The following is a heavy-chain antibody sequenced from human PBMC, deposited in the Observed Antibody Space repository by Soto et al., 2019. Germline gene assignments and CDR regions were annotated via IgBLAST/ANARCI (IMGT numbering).Heavy chain of an antibody. Sequence: QVQLVQSGAEVKKPGASVKVSCKASGYTFTSYGISWVRKATGQGLEWMGWISAYNGNTNYAQKLQGRVTMTTDTSTSTAYMELRSLRSDDTAVYYCARDRDPDYGGNSDWYFDLWGRGTLVTVSS. D-gene: IGHD4-17*01. CDR3: ARDRDPDYGGNSDWYFDL. CDR1: GYTFTSYG. J-gene: IGHJ2*01. CDR2: ISAYNGNT. V-gene: IGHV1-18*01.